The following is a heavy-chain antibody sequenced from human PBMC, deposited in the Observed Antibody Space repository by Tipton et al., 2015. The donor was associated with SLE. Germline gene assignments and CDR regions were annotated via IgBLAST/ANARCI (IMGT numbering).Heavy chain of an antibody. V-gene: IGHV4-31*03. J-gene: IGHJ5*02. CDR1: GGSISSGGYY. CDR2: MYYSGST. D-gene: IGHD5-18*01. CDR3: ARGGIQLWNWFDP. Sequence: TLSLTCTVSGGSISSGGYYWNWIRQHPGKGLEWIGYMYYSGSTYYNPSLKSRVTISADTSKNQFSLKLSAVTAADTAVYYCARGGIQLWNWFDPWGQGTLVTVSS.